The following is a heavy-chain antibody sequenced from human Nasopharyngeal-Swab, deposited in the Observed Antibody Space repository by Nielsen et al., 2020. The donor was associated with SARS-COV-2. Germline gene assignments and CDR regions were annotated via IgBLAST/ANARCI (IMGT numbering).Heavy chain of an antibody. J-gene: IGHJ4*02. CDR1: GVSISTTNYY. D-gene: IGHD3-16*01. CDR2: VSSSGNT. Sequence: LRLSCTVSGVSISTTNYYWSWIRQPAGKGLEWIGRVSSSGNTNYNPTLKSRLTMSVDTSKNLFSLNLNSVTAADTAVYYCARVDYGVLNYFFDFWGLGALVTVSS. CDR3: ARVDYGVLNYFFDF. V-gene: IGHV4-61*02.